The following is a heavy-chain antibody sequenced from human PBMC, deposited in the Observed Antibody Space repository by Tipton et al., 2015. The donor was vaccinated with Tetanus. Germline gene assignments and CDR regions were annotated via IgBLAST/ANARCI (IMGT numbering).Heavy chain of an antibody. V-gene: IGHV3-21*01. CDR2: ISSTSRYI. CDR3: FSGSALDY. Sequence: SLRLSCEVSGFSFTNYKMNWVRQGPGRGLEWVSSISSTSRYINYADSVKGRFTISRDNAKNSLFLEMNSLRVDDTAVYYCFSGSALDYWGQGSLVSVSS. CDR1: GFSFTNYK. J-gene: IGHJ4*02. D-gene: IGHD6-25*01.